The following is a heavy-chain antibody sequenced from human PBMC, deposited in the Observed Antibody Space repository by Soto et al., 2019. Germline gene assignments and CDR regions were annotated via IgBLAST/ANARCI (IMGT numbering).Heavy chain of an antibody. V-gene: IGHV4-39*01. CDR3: ARLKAGGFITTYNWLDP. Sequence: SETLSLTGTVSGDSISSSSYYWGWIRKPPGKGQEWIWDIYYSGTTHYNPSLKSRVTISIDTTKNQFSLHLCSLTAADTAVYSCARLKAGGFITTYNWLDPWGQGTPVTVSS. CDR2: IYYSGTT. J-gene: IGHJ5*02. CDR1: GDSISSSSYY. D-gene: IGHD3-22*01.